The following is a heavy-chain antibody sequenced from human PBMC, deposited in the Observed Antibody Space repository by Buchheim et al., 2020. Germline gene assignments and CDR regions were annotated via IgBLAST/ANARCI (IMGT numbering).Heavy chain of an antibody. J-gene: IGHJ6*02. V-gene: IGHV1-46*03. Sequence: QVQLVQSGAEVKKPGASVKVSCKASGYTFTSYYMHWVRQAPGQGLEWMGIINPSGGSTSYAQKFQGRVTMTRETSTSTGYMELSSLRSEDTAVYYCARTLSRGSYDYYYYGMDVWGQGTT. CDR3: ARTLSRGSYDYYYYGMDV. D-gene: IGHD1-26*01. CDR1: GYTFTSYY. CDR2: INPSGGST.